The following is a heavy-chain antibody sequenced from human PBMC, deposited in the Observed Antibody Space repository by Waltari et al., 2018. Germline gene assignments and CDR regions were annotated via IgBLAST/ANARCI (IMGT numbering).Heavy chain of an antibody. CDR3: ARGSVAGRFDY. D-gene: IGHD6-19*01. Sequence: EVQLVESGGGLVKPGGSLRLSCAASGIPFSSSSMNWVRQAPGKGLEWVSSISSSSSYIYYADSVKGRFTISRDNAKNSLYLQMNSLRAEDTAVYYCARGSVAGRFDYWGQGTLVTVSS. V-gene: IGHV3-21*01. CDR1: GIPFSSSS. CDR2: ISSSSSYI. J-gene: IGHJ4*02.